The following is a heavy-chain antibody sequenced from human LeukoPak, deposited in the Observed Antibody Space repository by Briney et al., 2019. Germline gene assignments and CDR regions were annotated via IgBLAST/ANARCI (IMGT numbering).Heavy chain of an antibody. D-gene: IGHD1-26*01. V-gene: IGHV4-4*07. Sequence: SETLSLTCTVSGGSISSYYCSSIRQPAGKGLEWIARIYTSGSTNTNPSRKSRATMSVDTSKNQFSLKLSSVTDADTAVYYCARDLGRWELLSGYYYMDVWGKGTTVTISS. CDR2: IYTSGST. J-gene: IGHJ6*03. CDR3: ARDLGRWELLSGYYYMDV. CDR1: GGSISSYY.